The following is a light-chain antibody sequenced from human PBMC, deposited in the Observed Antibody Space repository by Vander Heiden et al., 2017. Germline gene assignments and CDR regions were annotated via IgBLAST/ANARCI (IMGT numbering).Light chain of an antibody. J-gene: IGKJ4*01. CDR3: QQDDNHPLT. V-gene: IGKV1-33*01. Sequence: DIQMTQSPSSLSASVGDRVTITCQASQDISNYLNWYQQKPGKAPKLLIYDASNLETGVPSRFSGRGSATDFTFTISSLQPADIATYYCQQDDNHPLTFGGGTKVEIK. CDR2: DAS. CDR1: QDISNY.